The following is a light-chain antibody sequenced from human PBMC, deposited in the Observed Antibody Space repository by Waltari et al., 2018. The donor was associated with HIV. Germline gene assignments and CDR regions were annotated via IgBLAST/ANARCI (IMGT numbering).Light chain of an antibody. CDR1: QSTISY. J-gene: IGKJ2*01. Sequence: DIQMTQSPSSLSASVGDRVTITCRASQSTISYLNWYQQKPGKAPNLLIYAASSVRSGVPSRFSGSGSGTDFTLTISSLQPEDFGTYYCQQTYSLPYTFGQGTKLEIK. V-gene: IGKV1-39*01. CDR3: QQTYSLPYT. CDR2: AAS.